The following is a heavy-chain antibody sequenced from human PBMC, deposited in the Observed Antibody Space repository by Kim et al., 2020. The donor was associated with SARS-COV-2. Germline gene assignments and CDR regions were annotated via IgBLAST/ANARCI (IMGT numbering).Heavy chain of an antibody. J-gene: IGHJ6*02. Sequence: ASVKVSCKVSGYTLTELSMHWVRQAPGKGLEWMGGFDPEDGETIYAQKFQGRVTMTEDTSTDTAHMELSSLRSEDTAVYYCATGPVLWFGELLPHRSQYYYYYGMDVWGQGTTVTVSS. CDR1: GYTLTELS. V-gene: IGHV1-24*01. D-gene: IGHD3-10*01. CDR2: FDPEDGET. CDR3: ATGPVLWFGELLPHRSQYYYYYGMDV.